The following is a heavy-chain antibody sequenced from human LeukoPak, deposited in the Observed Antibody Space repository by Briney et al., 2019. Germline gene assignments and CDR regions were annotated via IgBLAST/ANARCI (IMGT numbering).Heavy chain of an antibody. CDR1: GFTFSTYT. J-gene: IGHJ4*02. V-gene: IGHV3-21*01. D-gene: IGHD4-23*01. Sequence: GGSLRLSCAASGFTFSTYTMNWVRQAPGKGLEWVSSISSSSSYIAYSDSVKGRFTISRDNAKNSLYLQMNSLRAEDTAVFYCARGRWPDYWGQGTLLIVSS. CDR3: ARGRWPDY. CDR2: ISSSSSYI.